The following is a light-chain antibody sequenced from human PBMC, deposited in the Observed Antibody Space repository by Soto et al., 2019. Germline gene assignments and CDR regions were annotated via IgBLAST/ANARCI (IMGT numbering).Light chain of an antibody. CDR1: QSVSSY. V-gene: IGKV3-11*01. J-gene: IGKJ3*01. Sequence: EIVLTQSPATLSLSPGERATLSCRASQSVSSYLAWYQQKPGQAPRLLIYDASNRATGIPARFSGSGSGTDFTLTFGSLEPEDFAVYYCQQRSNWPFTFGPGPKWISN. CDR3: QQRSNWPFT. CDR2: DAS.